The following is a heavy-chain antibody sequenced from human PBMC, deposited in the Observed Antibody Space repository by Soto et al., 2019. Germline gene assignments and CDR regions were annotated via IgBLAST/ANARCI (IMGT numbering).Heavy chain of an antibody. J-gene: IGHJ6*02. Sequence: ASVKVSCKASGYTFTGYYMHWVRQAPGQGLEWMGWVNPNSGGINYAQKFQGWVTMTRDTSISTAYMELSRLRSDDTAVYYCAREGYQLLYPYGMDVWGQGTTVTVSS. CDR2: VNPNSGGI. D-gene: IGHD2-2*02. V-gene: IGHV1-2*04. CDR1: GYTFTGYY. CDR3: AREGYQLLYPYGMDV.